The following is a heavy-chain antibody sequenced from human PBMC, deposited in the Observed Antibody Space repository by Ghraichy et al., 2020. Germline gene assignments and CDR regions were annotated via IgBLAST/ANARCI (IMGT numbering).Heavy chain of an antibody. J-gene: IGHJ6*03. CDR1: GFTFSNYA. V-gene: IGHV3-23*01. Sequence: GGSLRLSCAASGFTFSNYAMGWVRQSAGKGPEWLSAISGSGGGTYYADSVKGRFTISRDNSKNTLYLQMNSLRAEDTAVYYCAKGGVNYMDVWGKGTTVTVSS. CDR2: ISGSGGGT. D-gene: IGHD3-16*01. CDR3: AKGGVNYMDV.